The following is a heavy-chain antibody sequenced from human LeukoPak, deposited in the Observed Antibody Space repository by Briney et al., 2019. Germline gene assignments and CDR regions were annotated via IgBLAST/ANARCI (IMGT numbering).Heavy chain of an antibody. J-gene: IGHJ4*02. CDR2: ISFDGSDK. CDR1: GFTISGYA. Sequence: GGSLILSCAVSGFTISGYAMSWVRQAPGKGLEWVAVISFDGSDKYYAEAVKGRFTISRDNSENTVYLQMNSLRAEDTAVYYCARDLDSSGYYYAYWGQGSLVTVSS. V-gene: IGHV3-30*04. CDR3: ARDLDSSGYYYAY. D-gene: IGHD3-22*01.